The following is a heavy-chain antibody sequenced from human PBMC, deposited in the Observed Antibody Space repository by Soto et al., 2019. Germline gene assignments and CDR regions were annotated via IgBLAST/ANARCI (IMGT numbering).Heavy chain of an antibody. D-gene: IGHD1-7*01. CDR2: ITANNGNP. CDR1: GYTFTSYG. V-gene: IGHV1-18*01. J-gene: IGHJ4*02. CDR3: ARTLTYNWNYCFDS. Sequence: ASGKVSSKASGYTFTSYGITWGRQPPGQGLEWMGWITANNGNPNYPQKPQARVTMTTHTSTSTAYMELRSLRSDDTAVYYCARTLTYNWNYCFDSWGQGTRVTVSS.